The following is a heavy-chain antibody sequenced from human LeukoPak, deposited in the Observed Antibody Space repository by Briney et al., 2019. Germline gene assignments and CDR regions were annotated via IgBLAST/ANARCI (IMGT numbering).Heavy chain of an antibody. CDR1: GGSISSYY. CDR3: ARQAPAKFDY. CDR2: IYYSGST. Sequence: PSETLSLTCTVSGGSISSYYWSWIRQPPGKGLEWIGYIYYSGSTNYNPSLKSRVTISVDTSKNQFSLKLSSVTAADTAVYYCARQAPAKFDYWGQGTLVTVSS. J-gene: IGHJ4*02. D-gene: IGHD2-15*01. V-gene: IGHV4-59*08.